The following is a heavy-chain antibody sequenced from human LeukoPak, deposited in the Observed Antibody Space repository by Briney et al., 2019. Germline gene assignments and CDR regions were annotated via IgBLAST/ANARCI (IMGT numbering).Heavy chain of an antibody. D-gene: IGHD4-23*01. J-gene: IGHJ4*02. CDR2: ISDDGGST. CDR1: GFTFSSYA. V-gene: IGHV3-64*01. CDR3: ARVTLAYYFDY. Sequence: PGGSLRLSCAASGFTFSSYAMHWVRQAPGKGLEYVSAISDDGGSTYYANSVKGRFTVSRDNSKNALYLQMNSLRAEDTAVYYCARVTLAYYFDYWGQGTLVTVSS.